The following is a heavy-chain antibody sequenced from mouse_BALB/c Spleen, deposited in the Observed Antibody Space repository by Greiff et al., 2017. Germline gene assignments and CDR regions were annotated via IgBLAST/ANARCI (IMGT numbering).Heavy chain of an antibody. V-gene: IGHV1-7*01. CDR3: ARRGFDV. CDR1: GYTFTSFW. Sequence: VKLVESGAELAKPGASVKMSCKASGYTFTSFWMHWVKQRPGQGLEWIGYINPSTGYTEYNQKFKDKATLTADKSSSTAYMQLSSLTSEDSAVYYCARRGFDVWGAGTTVTVSS. CDR2: INPSTGYT. J-gene: IGHJ1*01.